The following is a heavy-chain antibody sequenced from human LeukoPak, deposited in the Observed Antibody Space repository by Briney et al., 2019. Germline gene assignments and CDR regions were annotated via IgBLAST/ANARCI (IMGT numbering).Heavy chain of an antibody. CDR1: GFTFDDYA. J-gene: IGHJ4*02. D-gene: IGHD6-19*01. Sequence: GGSLRLSCAASGFTFDDYAMHWVRQAPGKGLEWVSGISWNSGSIGYADSVKGRFTISRDNAKNSLYLQMNSLGAEDMALYYCAKGYSSGWYWGSYFDYWGQGTLVTVSS. CDR3: AKGYSSGWYWGSYFDY. CDR2: ISWNSGSI. V-gene: IGHV3-9*03.